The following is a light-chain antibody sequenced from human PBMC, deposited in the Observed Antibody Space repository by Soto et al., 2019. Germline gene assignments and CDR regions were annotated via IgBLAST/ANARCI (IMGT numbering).Light chain of an antibody. V-gene: IGKV1-33*01. CDR2: DAS. J-gene: IGKJ3*01. CDR1: QDISNY. Sequence: DIQMTQSPSSLSASVGDRVTITCQASQDISNYLNWYQQKPGKAPKLLIYDASNLETGVPSRFSGSGSWTDFTFTISRLQPEDIATYYCQQYDNLPSFTFGPGTKVDIK. CDR3: QQYDNLPSFT.